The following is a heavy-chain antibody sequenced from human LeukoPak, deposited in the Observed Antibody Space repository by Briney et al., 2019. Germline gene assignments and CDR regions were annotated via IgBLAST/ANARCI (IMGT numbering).Heavy chain of an antibody. CDR3: AKLRDVSRILTAGFDY. CDR1: GFTFSSYS. CDR2: ISSSSSYI. Sequence: GGSLRLSCAASGFTFSSYSMNWVRQAPGKGLEWVSSISSSSSYIYYADSVKGRFTISRDNAKNSLYLQMNSLRAEDTAVYYCAKLRDVSRILTAGFDYWGQGTLVTVSS. J-gene: IGHJ4*02. D-gene: IGHD6-13*01. V-gene: IGHV3-21*04.